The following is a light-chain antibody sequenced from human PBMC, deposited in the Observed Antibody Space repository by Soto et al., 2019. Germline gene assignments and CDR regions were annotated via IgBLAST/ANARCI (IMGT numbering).Light chain of an antibody. V-gene: IGLV2-11*01. J-gene: IGLJ1*01. CDR3: CSYAGSPYV. Sequence: QPVLNQPRSVSGSTGQSVTISCPGTSSDVGGYNYVSWYQQHPGKAPKVMIYDVSKRPSGVPDRFSGSKSGNTASLTISGLQAEDEADYYCCSYAGSPYVFGTGTKVTVL. CDR1: SSDVGGYNY. CDR2: DVS.